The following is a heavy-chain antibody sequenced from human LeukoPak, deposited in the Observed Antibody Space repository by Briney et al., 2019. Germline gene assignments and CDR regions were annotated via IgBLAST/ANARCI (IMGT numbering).Heavy chain of an antibody. D-gene: IGHD3-22*01. CDR3: ARAYYYDSSGYYPFDY. CDR2: INPSGGST. V-gene: IGHV1-46*01. J-gene: IGHJ4*02. Sequence: ASMKVSCKASGYTFTSYYMHWVRQAPGQGLEWMGIINPSGGSTSYAQKFQGRVTMTRDTSTSTVYMELSSLRSEDTAVYYCARAYYYDSSGYYPFDYWGQGTLVTASS. CDR1: GYTFTSYY.